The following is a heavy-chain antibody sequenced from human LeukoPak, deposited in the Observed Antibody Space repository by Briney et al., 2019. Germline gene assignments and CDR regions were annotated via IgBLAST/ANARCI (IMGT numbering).Heavy chain of an antibody. Sequence: SVKVSCTASGGTLSSYAISWVRQAPGQGLEWMGGIIPIFGTANYAPTFKGRVTIPADESTSTAYREPSSLRSEDTAVYYCALSQSRSFDYWGQGTLVTVSS. D-gene: IGHD2-2*01. CDR1: GGTLSSYA. V-gene: IGHV1-69*13. CDR2: IIPIFGTA. J-gene: IGHJ4*02. CDR3: ALSQSRSFDY.